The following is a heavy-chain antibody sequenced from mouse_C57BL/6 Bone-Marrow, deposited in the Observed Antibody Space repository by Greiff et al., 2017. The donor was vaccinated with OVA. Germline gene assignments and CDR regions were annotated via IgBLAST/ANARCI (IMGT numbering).Heavy chain of an antibody. J-gene: IGHJ1*03. D-gene: IGHD1-1*01. CDR3: TREGNTTVVARYYDV. Sequence: EVKLVESGAGLVKPGGSLKLSCAASGFTFSSYAMSWVRQTPEKRLEWVAYISSGGDYIYYADTVKGRFTISRDNARNTLYLQMSSLKSEDTPMYYCTREGNTTVVARYYDVWGTGTTVTVSS. V-gene: IGHV5-9-1*02. CDR1: GFTFSSYA. CDR2: ISSGGDYI.